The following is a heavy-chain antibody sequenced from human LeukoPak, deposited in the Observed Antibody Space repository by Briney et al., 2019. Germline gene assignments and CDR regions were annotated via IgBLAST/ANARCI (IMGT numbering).Heavy chain of an antibody. J-gene: IGHJ4*02. Sequence: ASVKVSCKASGYTFTSYGISWVRQAPGQGLEWMGWISAYNGNTNYAQKLQGRVTMTTDTSTSTAYMELRSLRSDDTAVYYCARVAYPYYYDSSGYYEGGTFDYWGQGTLVTVSS. V-gene: IGHV1-18*01. CDR3: ARVAYPYYYDSSGYYEGGTFDY. CDR2: ISAYNGNT. D-gene: IGHD3-22*01. CDR1: GYTFTSYG.